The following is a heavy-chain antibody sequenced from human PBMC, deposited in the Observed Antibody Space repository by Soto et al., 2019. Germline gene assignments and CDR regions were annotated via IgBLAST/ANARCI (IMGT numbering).Heavy chain of an antibody. J-gene: IGHJ6*02. CDR2: IFPGDAET. D-gene: IGHD5-12*01. Sequence: PGESLKISCQGSGYNFATHWIGWVRHKAGKGLEWMGIIFPGDAETRYSPSFQDHITISADKSISIAYLRWSSLKASDTGMYYCATPGGFGMDVWGQGTTVTVSS. V-gene: IGHV5-51*01. CDR1: GYNFATHW. CDR3: ATPGGFGMDV.